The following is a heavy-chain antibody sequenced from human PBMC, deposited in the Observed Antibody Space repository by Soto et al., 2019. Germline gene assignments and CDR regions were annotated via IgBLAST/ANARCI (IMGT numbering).Heavy chain of an antibody. CDR2: IYYSGAT. CDR3: ARREIQGPIDY. J-gene: IGHJ4*02. D-gene: IGHD1-26*01. CDR1: GYSISSSKW. V-gene: IGHV4-28*01. Sequence: QVQLQETGPGLVKPSDTLSLTCAVSGYSISSSKWWGWIRQHPGKGLEWIGYIYYSGATYYNPSLERRITMSVDTSKNQFSLKLTSVTAVDTAVYYCARREIQGPIDYWGQGTLVSVSS.